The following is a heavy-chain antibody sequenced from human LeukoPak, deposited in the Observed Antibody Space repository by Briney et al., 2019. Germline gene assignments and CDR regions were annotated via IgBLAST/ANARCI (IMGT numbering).Heavy chain of an antibody. Sequence: PGGSLRLSCAASGFTFSSYSMNWVRQAPGKGLEWVSSISSSGSYIYYADSVKGRFTISRDNAKNSLYLQMNSLRAEDTAVYYCASPRGSVTRSPYYYYGMDVWGQGTTVTVSS. CDR2: ISSSGSYI. CDR1: GFTFSSYS. D-gene: IGHD4-17*01. J-gene: IGHJ6*02. V-gene: IGHV3-21*01. CDR3: ASPRGSVTRSPYYYYGMDV.